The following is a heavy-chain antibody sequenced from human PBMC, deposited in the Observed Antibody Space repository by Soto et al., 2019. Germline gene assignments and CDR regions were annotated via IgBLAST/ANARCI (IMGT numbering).Heavy chain of an antibody. D-gene: IGHD2-8*01. J-gene: IGHJ5*02. CDR1: GDSISTVNW. Sequence: SETLSLTCGVSGDSISTVNWWGWVRQSPGKGLEWIGEIYHSGSTSYNPSLKSRVTMSVDKSKNQFSLQLTSVTAADTAVYYCATFSGFFTISPFDAWGQGILVTVSS. CDR2: IYHSGST. V-gene: IGHV4-4*02. CDR3: ATFSGFFTISPFDA.